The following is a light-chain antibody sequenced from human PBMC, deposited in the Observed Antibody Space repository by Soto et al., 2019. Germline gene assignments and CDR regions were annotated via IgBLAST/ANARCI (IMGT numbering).Light chain of an antibody. V-gene: IGLV2-14*01. CDR3: SSYTSSSTLV. CDR2: EVS. CDR1: SSDVGGYNY. Sequence: QSALAQPASLSWSPGQSITISCTVTSSDVGGYNYVSWYQQHPGKAPKLMIYEVSYRPSGVSNRFSGSKSGNTASLTISGLQAEDEADYYCSSYTSSSTLVFGTGTKVTVL. J-gene: IGLJ1*01.